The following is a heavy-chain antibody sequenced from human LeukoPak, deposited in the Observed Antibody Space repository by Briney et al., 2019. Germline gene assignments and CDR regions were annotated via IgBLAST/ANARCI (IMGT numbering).Heavy chain of an antibody. CDR1: GGTFSSYA. CDR3: ARDQLTAMVTLGVLFAFDI. Sequence: ASVKVSCKASGGTFSSYAISWVRQAPGQGLEWMGRIIPILGIANYAQKFQGRVTITADKSTSTAYMELSSLRSEDTAVYYCARDQLTAMVTLGVLFAFDIWGQGTMVTVSS. V-gene: IGHV1-69*04. CDR2: IIPILGIA. J-gene: IGHJ3*02. D-gene: IGHD5-18*01.